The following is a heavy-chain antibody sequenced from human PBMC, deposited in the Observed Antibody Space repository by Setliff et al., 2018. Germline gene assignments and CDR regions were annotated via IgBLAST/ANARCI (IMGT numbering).Heavy chain of an antibody. CDR2: IKQDGSEK. CDR1: GFTFSSYW. D-gene: IGHD3-22*01. V-gene: IGHV3-7*01. J-gene: IGHJ4*02. CDR3: ARDATYYYDTSGHYSDYFDY. Sequence: GGSLRLSCAASGFTFSSYWMSWVRQAPGKGLEWVANIKQDGSEKYYVDSVKGRFTISRDNAKNSLYLQMNSLRAEDTAVYYCARDATYYYDTSGHYSDYFDYWAQGTLVTVSS.